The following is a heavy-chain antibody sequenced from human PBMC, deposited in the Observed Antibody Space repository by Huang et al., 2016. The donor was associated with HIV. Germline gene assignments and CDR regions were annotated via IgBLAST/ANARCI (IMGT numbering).Heavy chain of an antibody. V-gene: IGHV3-49*03. CDR3: SPSGDDYFYFYMDV. D-gene: IGHD4-17*01. CDR1: GFIFNDFA. Sequence: QLVESGGDSVQSGRSLRLSCRGSGFIFNDFAINWFRQSPGKGREWIGFGRSKAFGGAAKSAPSVKDRFTVSRDEAKNVAFLQMDNLQVDDTAIYYCSPSGDDYFYFYMDVWGNGTTVIVS. CDR2: GRSKAFGGAA. J-gene: IGHJ6*03.